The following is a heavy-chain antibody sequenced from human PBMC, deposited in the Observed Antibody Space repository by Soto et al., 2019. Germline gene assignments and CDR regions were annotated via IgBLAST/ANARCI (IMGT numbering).Heavy chain of an antibody. CDR1: GFTFSVSA. CDR2: INGGSTSV. D-gene: IGHD6-19*01. Sequence: DVQLVESGGGLVKPGGSLRLSCEASGFTFSVSAMNWVRQAPGKGLEWVSSINGGSTSVHYADSVKGRSTISGDNANTSLSLPLTNLRVEDTAVYYCARGGGSLNYWGQGTLVSVSS. V-gene: IGHV3-21*02. CDR3: ARGGGSLNY. J-gene: IGHJ4*02.